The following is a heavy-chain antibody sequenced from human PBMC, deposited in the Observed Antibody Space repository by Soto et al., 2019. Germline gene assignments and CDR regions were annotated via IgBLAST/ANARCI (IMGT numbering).Heavy chain of an antibody. CDR1: GLTFSTYA. CDR3: AKGFGSTWSFFYY. Sequence: GGSLRLSCAASGLTFSTYAMSWVRQAPGKGLERVAGISDSGDASFHADSVKGRFTISRDNSKNTLYLHMISLRAEDTAVYYCAKGFGSTWSFFYYWSQGALVTGSS. J-gene: IGHJ4*02. CDR2: ISDSGDAS. V-gene: IGHV3-23*01. D-gene: IGHD6-13*01.